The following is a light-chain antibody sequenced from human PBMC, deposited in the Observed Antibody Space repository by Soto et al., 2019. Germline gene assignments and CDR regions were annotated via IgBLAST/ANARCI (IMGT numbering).Light chain of an antibody. Sequence: ALTPTSSVSGSAGQSITISCTGTRSDVGGYNYVPWYQQHPGTAPKVMIYEVTYRPAGVSSRFSGSKSGNTAYLTISGLQAEDEADYYCSSFTSSITYVFGTGTKVTVL. CDR3: SSFTSSITYV. J-gene: IGLJ1*01. CDR1: RSDVGGYNY. CDR2: EVT. V-gene: IGLV2-14*03.